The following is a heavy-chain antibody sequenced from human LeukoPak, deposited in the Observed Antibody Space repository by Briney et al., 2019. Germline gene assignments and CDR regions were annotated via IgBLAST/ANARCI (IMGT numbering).Heavy chain of an antibody. CDR1: GFTFSSYP. V-gene: IGHV3-23*01. D-gene: IGHD4-17*01. CDR3: ARERRLTTAFDY. Sequence: GGSLRLSCAASGFTFSSYPMSWVRQASGKGLEWVSYIRGNGGSTYYADSVKGRFTISRDNSKNILFLQMNSLRAEDTAVYYCARERRLTTAFDYWGQGTLVTVSS. CDR2: IRGNGGST. J-gene: IGHJ4*02.